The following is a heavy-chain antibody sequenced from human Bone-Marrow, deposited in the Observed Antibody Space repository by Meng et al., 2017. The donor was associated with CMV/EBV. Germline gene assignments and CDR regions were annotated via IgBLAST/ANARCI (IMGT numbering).Heavy chain of an antibody. CDR2: VNPTGIRT. D-gene: IGHD3-10*01. Sequence: ASVKVSCKASGYTFTNNYVHWVRQAPGQGLEWMGIVNPTGIRTTYSQKFQGRVTMTSDTSTSTVYMELSSLRSDDTAVYYCARDVTFGTGDCFDYWGQGILVTVSS. V-gene: IGHV1-46*01. CDR1: GYTFTNNY. CDR3: ARDVTFGTGDCFDY. J-gene: IGHJ4*02.